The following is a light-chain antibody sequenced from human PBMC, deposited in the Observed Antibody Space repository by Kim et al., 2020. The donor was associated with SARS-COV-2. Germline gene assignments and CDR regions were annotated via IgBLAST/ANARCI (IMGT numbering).Light chain of an antibody. CDR1: QGVLYSSNNKND. Sequence: ERATINCKSSQGVLYSSNNKNDLAWYQQKPGQPPKLLIYWASTRESGVPDRFGGSGSGTDFTLTISSLQAEDVAIYYCQQYYSTLTFGGGTKLEI. CDR3: QQYYSTLT. CDR2: WAS. J-gene: IGKJ4*01. V-gene: IGKV4-1*01.